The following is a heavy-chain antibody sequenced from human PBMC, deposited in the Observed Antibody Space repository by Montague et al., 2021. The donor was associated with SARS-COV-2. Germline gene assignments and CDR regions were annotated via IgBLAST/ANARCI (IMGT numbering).Heavy chain of an antibody. V-gene: IGHV6-1*01. CDR1: GDSVSSNSAA. D-gene: IGHD6-13*01. Sequence: CAISGDSVSSNSAAWNWISQSPSRGLEWLGRTYYRSKWFNEYAVSVKSRITINPDTSKNQFSLQLNSMTPEDTAMYYCARDRELSSWDYWGQGTLVTVSS. J-gene: IGHJ4*02. CDR2: TYYRSKWFN. CDR3: ARDRELSSWDY.